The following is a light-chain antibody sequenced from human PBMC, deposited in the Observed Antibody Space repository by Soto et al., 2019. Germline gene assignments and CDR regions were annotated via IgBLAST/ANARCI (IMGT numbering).Light chain of an antibody. CDR1: QSISTW. CDR3: QQYETFSGT. CDR2: DAS. V-gene: IGKV1-5*01. Sequence: DIQMTQSPSTLSASVGDRVTITCRASQSISTWLAWYQQKPGKAPKRLIYDASSLESGVPSRFSGSGSGTEFTLSISSLQPDDFATYYCQQYETFSGTFGPGTKVDIK. J-gene: IGKJ1*01.